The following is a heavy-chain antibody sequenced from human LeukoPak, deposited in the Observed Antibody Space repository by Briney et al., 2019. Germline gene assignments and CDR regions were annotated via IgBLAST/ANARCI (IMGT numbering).Heavy chain of an antibody. CDR2: ISAYNGNT. CDR1: GYTFTSYG. Sequence: ASVKVSCKASGYTFTSYGISWVRQAPGQGLEWMRWISAYNGNTNYAQKLQGRVTMTTDTSTSTAYMELRSLRSDDTAVYYCAKTGFTTRMVATGGAFDIWGPRTMVTVSS. V-gene: IGHV1-18*01. J-gene: IGHJ3*02. CDR3: AKTGFTTRMVATGGAFDI. D-gene: IGHD5-12*01.